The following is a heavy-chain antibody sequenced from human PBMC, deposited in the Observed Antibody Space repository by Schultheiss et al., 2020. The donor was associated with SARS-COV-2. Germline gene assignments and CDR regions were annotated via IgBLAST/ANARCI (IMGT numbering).Heavy chain of an antibody. V-gene: IGHV4-4*02. J-gene: IGHJ4*02. CDR3: ARAYGDYFVNFYY. D-gene: IGHD4-17*01. CDR2: INHSGST. Sequence: SETLSLTCAVSGGSISSSNWWSWVRQPPGKGLEWIGEINHSGSTNYNPSLKSRVTISVDTSKNQFSLKLSYVTAADTAVYYCARAYGDYFVNFYYWGQGTLVTVSS. CDR1: GGSISSSNW.